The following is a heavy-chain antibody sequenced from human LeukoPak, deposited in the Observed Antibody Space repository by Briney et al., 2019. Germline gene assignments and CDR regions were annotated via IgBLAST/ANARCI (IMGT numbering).Heavy chain of an antibody. V-gene: IGHV1-69*05. CDR1: GGTFSSYA. D-gene: IGHD1-26*01. J-gene: IGHJ5*02. Sequence: GSSVNVSCKASGGTFSSYAISWVRQAPGQGLEWMGGIIPIFGTANYAQKFQGRVTITTDESTSTAYMELSSLRSEDTAVCYCARLVGATHNWFDPWGQGTLVTVSS. CDR3: ARLVGATHNWFDP. CDR2: IIPIFGTA.